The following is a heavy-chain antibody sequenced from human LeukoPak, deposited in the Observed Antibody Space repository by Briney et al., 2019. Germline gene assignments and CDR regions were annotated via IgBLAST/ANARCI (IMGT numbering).Heavy chain of an antibody. CDR2: ISSSSSTI. CDR1: GFTFSSYS. J-gene: IGHJ6*02. V-gene: IGHV3-48*01. CDR3: ARDHPIAVAGPYYYYGMDV. D-gene: IGHD6-19*01. Sequence: GGSLRLSCAASGFTFSSYSMNWVRQAPGKGLEWVSYISSSSSTIYYADSVKGRFTISRDNAKNSLYLQMNSLRAEDTAVYYCARDHPIAVAGPYYYYGMDVWGQGTTVTVSS.